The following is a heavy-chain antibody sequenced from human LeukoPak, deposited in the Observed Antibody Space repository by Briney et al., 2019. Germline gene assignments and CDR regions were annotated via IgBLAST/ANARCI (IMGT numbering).Heavy chain of an antibody. CDR1: GYNFSNYG. CDR2: IDPGDSHA. D-gene: IGHD6-13*01. V-gene: IGHV5-51*01. J-gene: IGHJ4*02. CDR3: ARHGVGAGLAAAYI. Sequence: GESLKISCKGSGYNFSNYGIGWVRQMPGKGVEWMGLIDPGDSHAIYSPSFQGQVTISADKSISAAYLQWSSLKASDTAMYYCARHGVGAGLAAAYIWGQGTLLTVSS.